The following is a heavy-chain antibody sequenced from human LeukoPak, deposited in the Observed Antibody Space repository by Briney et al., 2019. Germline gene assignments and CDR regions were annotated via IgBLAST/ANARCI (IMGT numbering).Heavy chain of an antibody. CDR2: IYTSGST. J-gene: IGHJ3*02. CDR1: GGSISSYY. Sequence: SETLSLTCTVSGGSISSYYWSWIRQPPGKGLEWIGYIYTSGSTNYNPSLKSRVTISVDTSKNQFSLKLSSVTAADTAVYYCARGRYYDFWSGYYAFDIWGQGTMVTVSS. CDR3: ARGRYYDFWSGYYAFDI. V-gene: IGHV4-4*09. D-gene: IGHD3-3*01.